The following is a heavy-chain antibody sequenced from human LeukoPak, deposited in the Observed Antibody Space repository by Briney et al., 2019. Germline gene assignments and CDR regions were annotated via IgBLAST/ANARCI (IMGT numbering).Heavy chain of an antibody. D-gene: IGHD3-22*01. CDR1: GGSISSSSYY. J-gene: IGHJ4*02. Sequence: SQTLSLTCTVSGGSISSSSYYWSWIRQPAGKGLEWIGHIYTSGSTNYNPSLKSRVTISVDTSKNQFSLKLSSVTAADTAVYYCARGDYYDSSGYYFDYWGQGTLVTVSS. CDR2: IYTSGST. CDR3: ARGDYYDSSGYYFDY. V-gene: IGHV4-61*09.